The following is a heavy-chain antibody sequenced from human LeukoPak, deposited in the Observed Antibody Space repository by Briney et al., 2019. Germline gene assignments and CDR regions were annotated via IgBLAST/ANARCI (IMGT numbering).Heavy chain of an antibody. D-gene: IGHD1-14*01. Sequence: SETLSLTCTVSGGSINSYYWSWIRQPPGKGLEWIGYIYYTGGETNYNPSLKSRLTISVDTSKNQFSLMLTSVTAADTAVYYCARQLGGTAAFDIWAQGTMVTVSS. J-gene: IGHJ3*02. CDR1: GGSINSYY. CDR3: ARQLGGTAAFDI. CDR2: IYYTGGET. V-gene: IGHV4-59*08.